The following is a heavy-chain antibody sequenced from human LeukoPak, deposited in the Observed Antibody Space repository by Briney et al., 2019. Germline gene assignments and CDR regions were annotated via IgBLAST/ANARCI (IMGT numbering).Heavy chain of an antibody. D-gene: IGHD3-3*01. J-gene: IGHJ6*02. Sequence: SETLSLTCTVSGGSISSYYWSWIRQPPGKGLEWIGYIYYGGSTNYNPSLKSRVTISVDTSKNQFSLKLSSVTAADTVVYYCARDSRGADFWSGYYTDYYYYSMDVWGQGTTVTVSS. CDR2: IYYGGST. CDR1: GGSISSYY. CDR3: ARDSRGADFWSGYYTDYYYYSMDV. V-gene: IGHV4-59*01.